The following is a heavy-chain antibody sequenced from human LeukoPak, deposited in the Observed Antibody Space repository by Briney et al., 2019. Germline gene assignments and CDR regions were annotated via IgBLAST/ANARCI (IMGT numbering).Heavy chain of an antibody. CDR1: GFTFSSYA. Sequence: GGSLRLSCAASGFTFSSYAMSWVRQAPGKGLEWVAVISYDGSNKYYADSVKGRFTISRDNSKNTLYLQMNSLRAEDTAVYYCARDEAAAVFDYWGQGTLVTVSS. V-gene: IGHV3-30-3*01. D-gene: IGHD6-13*01. CDR2: ISYDGSNK. CDR3: ARDEAAAVFDY. J-gene: IGHJ4*02.